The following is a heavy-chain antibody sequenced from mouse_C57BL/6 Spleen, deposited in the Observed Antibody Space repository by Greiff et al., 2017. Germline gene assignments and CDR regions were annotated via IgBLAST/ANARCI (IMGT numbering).Heavy chain of an antibody. CDR3: ARWDYYGSSSFAY. CDR1: GYTFTSYW. Sequence: QVQLQQSGAELVRPGSSVKLSCKASGYTFTSYWMHWVKQRPIQGLEWIGNIDPSDSETHYNQKFKDKATLTVDKSSSTAYMQLSSLTSEDSAVYYCARWDYYGSSSFAYWGQGTLVTVAA. D-gene: IGHD1-1*01. CDR2: IDPSDSET. V-gene: IGHV1-52*01. J-gene: IGHJ3*01.